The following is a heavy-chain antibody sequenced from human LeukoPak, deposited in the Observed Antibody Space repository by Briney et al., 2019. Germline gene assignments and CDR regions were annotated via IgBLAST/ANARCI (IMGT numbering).Heavy chain of an antibody. V-gene: IGHV4-39*01. Sequence: SETLSLTCTVSGGSISSSSHYWGWIRQPPGKGLECIGSTYYRGSTYYNPSPKRRDTIFVATSKNQSSLRLSSVTAPDTAVYYCARLVAGSGWADYWGQGTLVTVSS. J-gene: IGHJ4*02. CDR2: TYYRGST. CDR1: GGSISSSSHY. CDR3: ARLVAGSGWADY. D-gene: IGHD6-19*01.